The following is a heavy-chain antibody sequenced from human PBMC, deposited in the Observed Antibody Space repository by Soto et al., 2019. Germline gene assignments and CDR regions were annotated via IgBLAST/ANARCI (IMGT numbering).Heavy chain of an antibody. J-gene: IGHJ6*01. CDR3: AKALHAVQLSPYYYGMDV. V-gene: IGHV3-23*01. CDR2: ISGSGGST. Sequence: GGSLRLSCAASGFTFSSYAMSWVRQAPGKGLEWVSAISGSGGSTYYADSVKGRFTISRDNSKNTLYLQMNSLRAEDTAVYYCAKALHAVQLSPYYYGMDVWGQGTTVTVSS. CDR1: GFTFSSYA. D-gene: IGHD2-2*01.